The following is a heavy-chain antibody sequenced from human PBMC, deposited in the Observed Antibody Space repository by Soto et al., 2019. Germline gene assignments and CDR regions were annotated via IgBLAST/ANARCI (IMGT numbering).Heavy chain of an antibody. J-gene: IGHJ6*04. CDR2: IIPIFGTA. V-gene: IGHV1-69*13. CDR3: ARSPGGDRTYTPYYYYYYGMDV. D-gene: IGHD2-21*02. CDR1: GGTFSSYA. Sequence: ASVKVSCKASGGTFSSYAISWVRQAPGQGLEWMGGIIPIFGTANYAQKFQGRVTITADESTCTAYMELSSLRSEDTAVYYCARSPGGDRTYTPYYYYYYGMDVWGKGTTVTVSS.